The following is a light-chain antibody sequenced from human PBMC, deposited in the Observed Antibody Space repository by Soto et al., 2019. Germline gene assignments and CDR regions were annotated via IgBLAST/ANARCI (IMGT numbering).Light chain of an antibody. J-gene: IGKJ5*01. CDR2: GAS. V-gene: IGKV3-15*01. CDR1: QSVSSN. CDR3: QQYNNWSSIT. Sequence: EIVMTQSPATLSVSPGERATLPCRASQSVSSNLAWYQQKPGQAPRLLIYGASTRATGIPARFSGSGSGTEFTLTISSLQSEDFAVYYCQQYNNWSSITFGQGTRLEIK.